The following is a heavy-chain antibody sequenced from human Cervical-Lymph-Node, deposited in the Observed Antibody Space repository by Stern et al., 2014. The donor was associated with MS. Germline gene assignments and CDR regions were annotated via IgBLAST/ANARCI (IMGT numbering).Heavy chain of an antibody. Sequence: QLQLQESGPGLVKPSETLSLTCTVSGGSISSYYWSWIRQPPGKGLEWIGYMSYSGSANYNPSLKSRVTISVDTSTNQVSLKLSSVTAADTAFYYCTRGPRAAEIDYWGQGTLVTVSS. CDR2: MSYSGSA. D-gene: IGHD6-13*01. CDR3: TRGPRAAEIDY. V-gene: IGHV4-59*01. CDR1: GGSISSYY. J-gene: IGHJ4*02.